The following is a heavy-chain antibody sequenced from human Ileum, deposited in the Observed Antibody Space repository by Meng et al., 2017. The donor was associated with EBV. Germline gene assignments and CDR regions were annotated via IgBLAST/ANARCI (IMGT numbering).Heavy chain of an antibody. D-gene: IGHD3-22*01. J-gene: IGHJ4*02. Sequence: QVQLRESGPGLVKPSETLSLTCAGSGGSISRSDWWSWVRQPPGKGLEWIGETSHSGSTNYSPSLKSRVTISLDKSKNQLSLKLNSVTAADTAVYYCASSDYYRSDYWGQGTLVTVSS. CDR3: ASSDYYRSDY. CDR2: TSHSGST. V-gene: IGHV4-4*02. CDR1: GGSISRSDW.